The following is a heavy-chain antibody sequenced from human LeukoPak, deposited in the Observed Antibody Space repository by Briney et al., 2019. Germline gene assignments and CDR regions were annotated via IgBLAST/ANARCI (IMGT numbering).Heavy chain of an antibody. CDR2: ISTYSDKT. V-gene: IGHV1-18*01. Sequence: ASVKVSRKASGYTFTNYGINWVRQAPGHGREGMGGISTYSDKTKYAQKLQGRLTLTPDTSTSTAYMELGILGSDDPAVYYCARLSFFGSSWYDWLDPWGQGTLATVSS. CDR1: GYTFTNYG. D-gene: IGHD6-13*01. J-gene: IGHJ5*02. CDR3: ARLSFFGSSWYDWLDP.